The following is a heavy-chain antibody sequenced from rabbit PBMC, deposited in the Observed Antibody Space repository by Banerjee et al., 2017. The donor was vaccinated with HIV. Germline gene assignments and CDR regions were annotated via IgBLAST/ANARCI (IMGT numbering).Heavy chain of an antibody. CDR3: ARGADYAGYGYATFFNL. CDR2: IDAGST. D-gene: IGHD6-1*01. Sequence: QSLEESGGDLVKPGASLTLTCTASGFSFSSGYQMCWVRQAPGKGLEWIACIDAGSTYYATWAKGRFTISKTSSTTVTLQMTSLTAADTATYFCARGADYAGYGYATFFNLWGPGTLVTVS. J-gene: IGHJ4*01. V-gene: IGHV1S40*01. CDR1: GFSFSSGYQ.